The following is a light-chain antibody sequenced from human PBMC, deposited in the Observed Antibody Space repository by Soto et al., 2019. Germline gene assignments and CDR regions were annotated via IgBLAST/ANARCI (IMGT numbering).Light chain of an antibody. V-gene: IGKV3-20*01. J-gene: IGKJ5*01. CDR3: QQYGSSPQT. Sequence: IVLTQSPDTISMPLGERATLSCRASQSVSSSYLAWYQQKPGQAPRLLIYGASSRATGSPDRFSGSGSGTACTLTISRLEPEDFAVYYCQQYGSSPQTFGQGSLLE. CDR2: GAS. CDR1: QSVSSSY.